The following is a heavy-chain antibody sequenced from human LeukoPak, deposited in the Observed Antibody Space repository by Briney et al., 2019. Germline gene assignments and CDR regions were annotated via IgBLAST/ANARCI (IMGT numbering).Heavy chain of an antibody. CDR1: GGTFSSYA. J-gene: IGHJ4*02. CDR2: IIPIFGTA. V-gene: IGHV1-69*05. Sequence: ASVTVSFKASGGTFSSYAISWVRQAPGQGLEWMGGIIPIFGTANYAQKFQGRVTITTDESTSTAYMELSSLRSEDTAVYYCARSGYSGYDYRGPFDYWGQGTLVTVSS. CDR3: ARSGYSGYDYRGPFDY. D-gene: IGHD5-12*01.